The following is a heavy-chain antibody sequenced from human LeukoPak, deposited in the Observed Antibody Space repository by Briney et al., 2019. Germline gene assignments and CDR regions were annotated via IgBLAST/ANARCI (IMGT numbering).Heavy chain of an antibody. D-gene: IGHD3-10*01. CDR2: INPNSGGT. V-gene: IGHV1-2*06. CDR3: ARVGMVRGVIDY. CDR1: GYTFTGYY. Sequence: ASVKVSGKASGYTFTGYYMHWVRQAPGQGLEWMGRINPNSGGTNYAQKFQGRVTMTRDTSISTAYMELSRLRSDDTAVYYRARVGMVRGVIDYWGQGTLVTVSS. J-gene: IGHJ4*02.